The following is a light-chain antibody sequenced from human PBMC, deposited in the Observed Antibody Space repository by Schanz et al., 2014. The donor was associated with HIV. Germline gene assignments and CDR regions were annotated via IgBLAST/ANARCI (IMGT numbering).Light chain of an antibody. CDR3: SSYAGSNKFGV. CDR1: SADVGGYDY. J-gene: IGLJ3*02. CDR2: DVN. V-gene: IGLV2-8*01. Sequence: QSVLTQPPSASGSPGQSVTISCTGTSADVGGYDYVSWYQQHPGKAPKLMIYDVNKRPSGVPDRFSGSKSGNTASLTVSGLQAEDEADYYCSSYAGSNKFGVFGGGTKLTVL.